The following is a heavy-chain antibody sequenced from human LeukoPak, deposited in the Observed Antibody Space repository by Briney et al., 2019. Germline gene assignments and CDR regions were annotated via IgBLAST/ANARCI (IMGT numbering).Heavy chain of an antibody. J-gene: IGHJ4*02. CDR3: AREFRYYDSSGYYGGFDY. V-gene: IGHV4-59*01. D-gene: IGHD3-22*01. CDR2: IYYSGST. CDR1: GGSISSYY. Sequence: SETLSLTCTVSGGSISSYYWSWIRQPPGKGLEWIGYIYYSGSTNYNPSLKSRVTISVDTSKNQFSLKLSSVTAEDTAVYYCAREFRYYDSSGYYGGFDYWGQGTLVTVSS.